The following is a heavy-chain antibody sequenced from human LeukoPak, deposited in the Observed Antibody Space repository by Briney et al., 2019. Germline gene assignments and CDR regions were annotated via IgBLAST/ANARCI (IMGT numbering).Heavy chain of an antibody. CDR3: ARSVYCSGGSCPFDY. CDR1: GGSFSGYY. CDR2: INHSGST. V-gene: IGHV4-34*01. Sequence: PSETLSLTCAVYGGSFSGYYWSWIRQPPGKGLEWIGEINHSGSTNYNPSLKSRVTISVDTSKNQFSLKLRSVTAADTAVYYCARSVYCSGGSCPFDYWGQGTLVTVSS. J-gene: IGHJ4*02. D-gene: IGHD2-15*01.